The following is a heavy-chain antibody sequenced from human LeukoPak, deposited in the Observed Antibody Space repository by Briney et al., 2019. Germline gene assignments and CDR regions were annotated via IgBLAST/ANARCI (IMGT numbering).Heavy chain of an antibody. V-gene: IGHV4-59*01. CDR1: GGSISSYY. CDR2: IYYSGST. CDR3: ARGAMVRGVIRTDAFDI. D-gene: IGHD3-10*01. Sequence: PSETLSLTCTVSGGSISSYYWSWIRQPPGKGLEWIGYIYYSGSTNYNPSLKSRVTISVDTSKNQFSPKLSSVTAADTAVYYCARGAMVRGVIRTDAFDIWGQGTMVTVSS. J-gene: IGHJ3*02.